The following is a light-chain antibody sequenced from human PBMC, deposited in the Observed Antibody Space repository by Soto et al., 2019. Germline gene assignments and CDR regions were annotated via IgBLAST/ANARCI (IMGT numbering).Light chain of an antibody. CDR1: SGHSTYI. Sequence: QSVLTQSSSASASLGSSVKLTCTLSSGHSTYIISWHQHQPGKAPRYLMKLEGSGNYNKGSGVPDRFSGSSSGADRYLIISNLQSEDEADYYWETWYSNSLIFGGGTKRTVL. CDR3: ETWYSNSLI. J-gene: IGLJ2*01. V-gene: IGLV4-60*03. CDR2: LEGSGNY.